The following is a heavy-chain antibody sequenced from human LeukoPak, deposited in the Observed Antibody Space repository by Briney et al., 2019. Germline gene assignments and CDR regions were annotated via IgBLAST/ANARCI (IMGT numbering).Heavy chain of an antibody. CDR2: TYHSGST. CDR3: ARGTYDFWSGYYPFDY. V-gene: IGHV4-30-2*01. J-gene: IGHJ4*02. D-gene: IGHD3-3*01. Sequence: SQTLSLTCAVSGGSISSGGYSWSWIRQPPGKGLEWIGYTYHSGSTYYNPSLKSRVTISVDRSKNQFSLKLSSVTAADTAVYYCARGTYDFWSGYYPFDYWGQGTLVTVSS. CDR1: GGSISSGGYS.